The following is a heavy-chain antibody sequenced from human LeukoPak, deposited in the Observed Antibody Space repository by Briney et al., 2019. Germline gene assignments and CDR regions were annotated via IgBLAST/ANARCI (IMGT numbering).Heavy chain of an antibody. J-gene: IGHJ4*02. CDR3: AKGYSFHFDY. Sequence: GGSLRLSCAASGFTFNSYGMHWVRQAPGKGLEWVAFIRSDGTNKYYADSVKGRFTISRDNSKNTLYLQMYSLRPEDAAVYYCAKGYSFHFDYWGQGTLVTVSS. CDR1: GFTFNSYG. CDR2: IRSDGTNK. D-gene: IGHD5-18*01. V-gene: IGHV3-30*02.